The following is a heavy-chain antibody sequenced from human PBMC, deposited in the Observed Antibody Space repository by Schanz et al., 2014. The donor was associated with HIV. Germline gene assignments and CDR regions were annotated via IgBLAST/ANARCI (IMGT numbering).Heavy chain of an antibody. Sequence: QVRLVQSEAEVRKPGASVKVSCKTSGYTFSDFYIDWVRQAPGQGLEWMGWINPNSGGTNYAQKFQGRVTISRDTSISTAYMEVSRLRSDDTAVYYCASAGFDDSSGYPDYWGQGTLVTVSS. V-gene: IGHV1-2*02. CDR1: GYTFSDFY. CDR2: INPNSGGT. D-gene: IGHD3-22*01. J-gene: IGHJ4*02. CDR3: ASAGFDDSSGYPDY.